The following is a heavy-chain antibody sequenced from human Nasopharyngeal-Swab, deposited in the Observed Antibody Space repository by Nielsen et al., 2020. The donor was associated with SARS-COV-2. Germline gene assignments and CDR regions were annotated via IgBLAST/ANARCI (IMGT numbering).Heavy chain of an antibody. CDR3: TLRRSGRYFLYYYYGMDV. CDR2: IKSKTDGGTT. Sequence: GGSLRLSCAASGFTFSNAWMSWVRQAPGKGLEWVGRIKSKTDGGTTDYAAPVKGRFTISRDDSKNTLYLQMNSLKTEDTAVYYCTLRRSGRYFLYYYYGMDVWGQGTTVTVSS. CDR1: GFTFSNAW. J-gene: IGHJ6*02. V-gene: IGHV3-15*01. D-gene: IGHD6-19*01.